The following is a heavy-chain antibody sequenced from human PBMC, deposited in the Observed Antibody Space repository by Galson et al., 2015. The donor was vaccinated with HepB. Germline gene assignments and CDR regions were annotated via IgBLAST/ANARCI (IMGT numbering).Heavy chain of an antibody. CDR2: TYYRSKWYN. CDR3: ARGGKLAGIDY. Sequence: CAISGDSVSSNSAAWNWIGRSPSRGLEWLGRTYYRSKWYNDYAASVKSRITINPDTSKNQFSLQLNSVTPEDTAVYYCARGGKLAGIDYWGQGTLVTVSS. V-gene: IGHV6-1*01. J-gene: IGHJ4*02. CDR1: GDSVSSNSAA. D-gene: IGHD3-16*01.